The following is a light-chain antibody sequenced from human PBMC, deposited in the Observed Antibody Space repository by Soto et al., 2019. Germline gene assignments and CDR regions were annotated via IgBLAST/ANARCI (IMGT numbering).Light chain of an antibody. V-gene: IGKV1-8*01. CDR3: QQYYSYPRA. Sequence: AIRMTQSTSSLSASTGDRVTISFRASQGISSYLAWYQKKPGKAPKLLIYAASTLQSGVPSRFSGSGSGTDFTLTISCLQSEDFATYYCQQYYSYPRAFGQGTKVDIK. CDR2: AAS. J-gene: IGKJ1*01. CDR1: QGISSY.